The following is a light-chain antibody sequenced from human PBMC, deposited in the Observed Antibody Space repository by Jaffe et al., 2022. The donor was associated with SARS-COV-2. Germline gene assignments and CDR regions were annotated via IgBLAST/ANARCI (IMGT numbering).Light chain of an antibody. CDR3: QQYDSDYT. J-gene: IGKJ2*01. V-gene: IGKV1-5*03. Sequence: DIQLTQSPFTLSASVGDRVTITCRASQSINRWLAWYRQTPGEAPKLLIYRASNLQDGVPSRFRASGFGTEFTLTIDGLQPDDFGTYYCQQYDSDYTFGQGTKVESK. CDR2: RAS. CDR1: QSINRW.